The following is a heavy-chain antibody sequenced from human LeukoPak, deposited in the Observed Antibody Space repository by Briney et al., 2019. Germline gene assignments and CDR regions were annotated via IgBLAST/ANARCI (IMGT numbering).Heavy chain of an antibody. CDR3: ARDSESGSYYA. J-gene: IGHJ5*02. V-gene: IGHV3-7*01. CDR1: GVNFSSYW. D-gene: IGHD1-26*01. CDR2: IKQDGSEE. Sequence: GGSLRLSCAVSGVNFSSYWMSWVRQAPGKGLEWVANIKQDGSEEYYVDSVKGRFTISTDNAKNSLYLQMNSLRAEDTAVYYCARDSESGSYYAWGQGTLVTVSS.